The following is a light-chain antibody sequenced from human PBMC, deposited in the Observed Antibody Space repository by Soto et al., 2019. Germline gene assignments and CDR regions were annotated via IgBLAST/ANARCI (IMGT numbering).Light chain of an antibody. CDR2: GAS. J-gene: IGKJ4*01. V-gene: IGKV3-20*01. CDR3: HQYDSSPLT. CDR1: QSVSSSY. Sequence: EIVLTQSPGTLSLSPGERATLSCRASQSVSSSYLAWYQQKPGQAPRLLIYGASSRATGIPDRFSGSGSGTDCTRTISRLEPEDFAVYYCHQYDSSPLTFGGGNKVEIK.